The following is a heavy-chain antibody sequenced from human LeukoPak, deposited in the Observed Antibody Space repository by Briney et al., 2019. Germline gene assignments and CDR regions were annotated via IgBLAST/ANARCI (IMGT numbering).Heavy chain of an antibody. CDR3: ARDMSFAVSMVSPDY. Sequence: ASVKVSCKTSGYSFSSYGVSWVRQAPGQGLEWMGWISATNGNTKYTQSLQGRVTMTTDTSTRTAYMELRSLTSDDTAIYYCARDMSFAVSMVSPDYWGQGTLVTVSS. D-gene: IGHD2-8*01. J-gene: IGHJ4*02. V-gene: IGHV1-18*01. CDR2: ISATNGNT. CDR1: GYSFSSYG.